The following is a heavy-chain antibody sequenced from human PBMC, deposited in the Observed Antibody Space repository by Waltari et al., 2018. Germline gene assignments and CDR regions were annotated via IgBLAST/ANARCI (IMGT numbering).Heavy chain of an antibody. D-gene: IGHD3-10*01. CDR2: ISSKSTYI. J-gene: IGHJ5*02. Sequence: QLVESGGGLVKPGSSLRLSCAASGLSFSDYSMHWLRRAPGKGLEWVSSISSKSTYIYYADSVRGRFSISRDNAENSLFLQMNNLRGEDTAVYYCARDTIFYGSGSYDPWGQGTRVTVSS. CDR3: ARDTIFYGSGSYDP. V-gene: IGHV3-21*01. CDR1: GLSFSDYS.